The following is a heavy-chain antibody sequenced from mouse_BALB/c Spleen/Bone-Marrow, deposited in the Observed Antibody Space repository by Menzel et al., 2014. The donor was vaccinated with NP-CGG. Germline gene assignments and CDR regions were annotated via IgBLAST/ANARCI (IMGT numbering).Heavy chain of an antibody. CDR3: ARGLRGYAMDY. Sequence: EVQLVESGGGLVQPGGSLKLSCAASGFTFSSYTMSWVRRTPEKRLEWVAYISNGGGSTYYPDTVKGRFTISRDNAKNTLYLQMSSPKSEDTAMYYCARGLRGYAMDYWGQGTSVTVSS. J-gene: IGHJ4*01. CDR1: GFTFSSYT. CDR2: ISNGGGST. V-gene: IGHV5-12-2*01. D-gene: IGHD2-4*01.